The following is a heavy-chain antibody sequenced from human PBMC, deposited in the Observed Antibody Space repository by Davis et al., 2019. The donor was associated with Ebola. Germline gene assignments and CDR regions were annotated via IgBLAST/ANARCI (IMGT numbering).Heavy chain of an antibody. V-gene: IGHV1-69*02. D-gene: IGHD5-18*01. J-gene: IGHJ6*02. CDR1: GGTFTSYS. CDR3: ARVLSHTARRYYYYGMDV. Sequence: SVKVSCKASGGTFTSYSISWMRHAPGQGLEWMGRIIPKYGMSNYAQNFQGRVTITADISTSTAYMELSSLRSEDTAVYYCARVLSHTARRYYYYGMDVWGQGTTVTVSS. CDR2: IIPKYGMS.